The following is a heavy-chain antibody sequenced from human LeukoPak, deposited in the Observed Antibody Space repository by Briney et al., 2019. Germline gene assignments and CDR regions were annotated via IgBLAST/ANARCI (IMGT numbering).Heavy chain of an antibody. CDR3: AIPGIAAAGETYLDY. CDR2: ISYDESNK. V-gene: IGHV3-30*04. J-gene: IGHJ4*02. CDR1: GFTFSNYA. D-gene: IGHD6-13*01. Sequence: PGGSLRLSCAASGFTFSNYAMSWVRQAPGKGLEWVAVISYDESNKYYADSVKGRFTISRDNSKNTLYLQVDSPRAEDTAVYYCAIPGIAAAGETYLDYWGQGTLVTVSS.